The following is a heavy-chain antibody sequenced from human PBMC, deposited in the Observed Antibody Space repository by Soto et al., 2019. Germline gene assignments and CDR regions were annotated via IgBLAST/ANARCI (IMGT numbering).Heavy chain of an antibody. V-gene: IGHV4-39*01. D-gene: IGHD6-19*01. CDR1: GGSISSSSYY. J-gene: IGHJ4*02. Sequence: QLQLQESGPVLVKPSETLSLTCTVSGGSISSSSYYWGWIRQPPGKGLERIGRIHYSGSNYYHPALNSRVTISVDTSKNQFALKLSSVTAAETAVYYCAITARPIEVAGSYYFDYWGQGTLVTVSS. CDR2: IHYSGSN. CDR3: AITARPIEVAGSYYFDY.